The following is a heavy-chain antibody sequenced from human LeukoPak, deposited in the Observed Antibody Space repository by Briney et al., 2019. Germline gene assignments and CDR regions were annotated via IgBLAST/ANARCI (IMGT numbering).Heavy chain of an antibody. CDR3: ARDPGDIAPNWFDP. J-gene: IGHJ5*02. CDR2: MNPNSGNT. CDR1: GYTFTSYD. V-gene: IGHV1-8*01. Sequence: ASVKVSCKASGYTFTSYDIHWVRQATGQGLEWMGWMNPNSGNTGYAQKFQGRVTITADESTSTAYMELSSLRSEDTAVYYCARDPGDIAPNWFDPWGQGTLVTVSS. D-gene: IGHD5-12*01.